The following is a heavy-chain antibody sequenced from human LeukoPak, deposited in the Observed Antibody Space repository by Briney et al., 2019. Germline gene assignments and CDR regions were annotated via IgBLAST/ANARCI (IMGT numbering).Heavy chain of an antibody. CDR2: IYYSGST. CDR1: GGSISSSIYY. V-gene: IGHV4-39*07. D-gene: IGHD3-16*01. CDR3: ARLNFRGGEALHFDS. J-gene: IGHJ4*02. Sequence: SETLSLTCTVSGGSISSSIYYWGWIRQPPGKGLEWIGSIYYSGSTYYNPSLKSRVTISLDTSKIQFSLRLYSVTAADTALYFCARLNFRGGEALHFDSWGQGTLVTVSS.